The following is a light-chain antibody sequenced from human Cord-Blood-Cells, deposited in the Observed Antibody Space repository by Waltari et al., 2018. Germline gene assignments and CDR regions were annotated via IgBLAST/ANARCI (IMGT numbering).Light chain of an antibody. CDR1: SSDVGGYNY. Sequence: QSALPQPASVSGSPGQSITISCTGTSSDVGGYNYVSWYQQHPGKAPKLMIYEVSNRPSGFSNRFSGSKSGNTASLTISGLQAEDEADYYCSSYTSSSTRVFGTGTKVTVL. CDR2: EVS. CDR3: SSYTSSSTRV. J-gene: IGLJ1*01. V-gene: IGLV2-14*01.